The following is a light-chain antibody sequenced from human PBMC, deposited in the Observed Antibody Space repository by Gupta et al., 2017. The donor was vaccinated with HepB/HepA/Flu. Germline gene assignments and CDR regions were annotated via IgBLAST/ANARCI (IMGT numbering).Light chain of an antibody. Sequence: EIVLTQSPDFQSVSPKEKVTITCRASQSISTSLHWYQQKPDQSPKLIIKYAYQSFSGVPWRFSGSGSGTDFTLNSQRREDDDAEKYYCQQSTTWTFGQGTKVEIK. V-gene: IGKV6-21*01. CDR1: QSISTS. CDR2: YAY. J-gene: IGKJ1*01. CDR3: QQSTTWT.